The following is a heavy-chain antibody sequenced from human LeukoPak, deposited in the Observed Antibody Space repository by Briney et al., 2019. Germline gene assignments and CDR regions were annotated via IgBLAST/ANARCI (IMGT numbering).Heavy chain of an antibody. CDR3: ARAPLLSRYFQR. D-gene: IGHD2-2*01. Sequence: SETLSLTCTISGGSISSISYYWGWIRQPPGKGLEWIGSIYYTGSTYYNPSLKSRVTVSVDTSKNQFSLNLSSVTAADTAVYYCARAPLLSRYFQRWGQGTLVTVSS. CDR1: GGSISSISYY. CDR2: IYYTGST. V-gene: IGHV4-39*01. J-gene: IGHJ1*01.